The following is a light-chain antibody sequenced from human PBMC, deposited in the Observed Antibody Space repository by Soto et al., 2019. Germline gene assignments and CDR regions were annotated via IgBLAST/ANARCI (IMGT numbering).Light chain of an antibody. Sequence: QPVLTQSSSASASLGSSVKLTCTLSSVHSSYIIAWHQQQPGKAPRYLMKLEGSGSYNKGSGVPDRFSGSSSGADRYLTISNLQFEDEANYYCETWDSNTRVFGGGTKVTVL. CDR3: ETWDSNTRV. V-gene: IGLV4-60*02. J-gene: IGLJ2*01. CDR2: LEGSGSY. CDR1: SVHSSYI.